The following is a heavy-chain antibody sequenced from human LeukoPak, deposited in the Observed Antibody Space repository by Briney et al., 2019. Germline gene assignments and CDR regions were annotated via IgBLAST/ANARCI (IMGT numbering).Heavy chain of an antibody. J-gene: IGHJ4*02. CDR2: IIPIFGIA. Sequence: SVKVSCKASGGTFSSYAISWVRQAPGQGLEWMGRIIPIFGIANYAQKFQGRVTITADKSTSTAHMELSSLRSEDTAVYYCASIQRRFLEWLPEKNWGQGTLVTVSS. CDR1: GGTFSSYA. V-gene: IGHV1-69*04. D-gene: IGHD3-3*01. CDR3: ASIQRRFLEWLPEKN.